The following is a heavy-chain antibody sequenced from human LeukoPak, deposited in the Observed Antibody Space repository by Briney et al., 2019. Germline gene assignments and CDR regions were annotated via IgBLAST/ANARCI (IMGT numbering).Heavy chain of an antibody. V-gene: IGHV1-69*06. CDR1: GGTFSSYA. CDR2: IIPIFGTA. Sequence: SVKVSCKASGGTFSSYAISWVRQAPGQGLEWMGGIIPIFGTANYAQKFQGRVTITADKSTSTAYMELSSLRSEDTAVYYCARGLPDKRGLRFLEWSAGAFDYWGQGTLVTVSS. J-gene: IGHJ4*02. CDR3: ARGLPDKRGLRFLEWSAGAFDY. D-gene: IGHD3-3*01.